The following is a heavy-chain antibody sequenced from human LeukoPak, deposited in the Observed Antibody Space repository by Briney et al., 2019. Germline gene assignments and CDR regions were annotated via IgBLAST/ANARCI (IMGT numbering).Heavy chain of an antibody. CDR1: GGSFSGYY. CDR2: INHSGST. D-gene: IGHD1-7*01. V-gene: IGHV4-34*01. CDR3: ARGWAITGTAYYYYYYMDV. Sequence: SETLSLTCAVYGGSFSGYYWSWIRQPPGKGLEWIGEINHSGSTNYNPSLKSRVTISVDTSKNQFSLKLSSVTAADTAVYYCARGWAITGTAYYYYYYMDVWGKGTTVTVSS. J-gene: IGHJ6*03.